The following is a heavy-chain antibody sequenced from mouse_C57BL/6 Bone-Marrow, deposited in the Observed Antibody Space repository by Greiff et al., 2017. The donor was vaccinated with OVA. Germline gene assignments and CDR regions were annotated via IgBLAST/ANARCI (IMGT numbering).Heavy chain of an antibody. CDR3: ARTVVADY. CDR2: ISSGSSTI. J-gene: IGHJ2*01. Sequence: EVKLMESGGGLVKPGGSLKLSCAASGFTFSDYGMHWVRQAPEKGLEWAAYISSGSSTIYYADTVKGRFTISRDNAKNTLFLQMTSLRSEDTAMYYCARTVVADYWGQGTTLTVSS. CDR1: GFTFSDYG. V-gene: IGHV5-17*01. D-gene: IGHD1-1*01.